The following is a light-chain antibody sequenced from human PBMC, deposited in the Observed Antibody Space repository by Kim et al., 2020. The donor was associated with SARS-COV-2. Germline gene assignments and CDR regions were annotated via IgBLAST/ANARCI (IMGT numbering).Light chain of an antibody. CDR1: QSLVHSTGNTY. V-gene: IGKV2-30*02. J-gene: IGKJ1*01. CDR3: MQGTYWPT. Sequence: QPASISCRSSQSLVHSTGNTYWTWFQQRPGQSPRLLIYEVSTRDSGVPDRFRGSGSGTDFTLEISRVEAEDVGVYYCMQGTYWPTFGQGTKVDIK. CDR2: EVS.